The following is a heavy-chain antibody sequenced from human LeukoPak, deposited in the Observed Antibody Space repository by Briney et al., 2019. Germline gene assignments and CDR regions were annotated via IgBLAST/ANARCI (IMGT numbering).Heavy chain of an antibody. Sequence: SETLSLTCAVYGGSFSGYYWSWIRQPPGKGLEWIGEINHSGSTNYNPSLKSRVTISVDTSKNQFSLKLSSVTAADTAVYYCARGRGFTVTIRFDYWGQGTLVTVSS. J-gene: IGHJ4*02. CDR1: GGSFSGYY. V-gene: IGHV4-34*01. CDR2: INHSGST. CDR3: ARGRGFTVTIRFDY. D-gene: IGHD4-17*01.